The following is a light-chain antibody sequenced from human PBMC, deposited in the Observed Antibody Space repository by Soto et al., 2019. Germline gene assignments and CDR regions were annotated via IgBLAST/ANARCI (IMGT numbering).Light chain of an antibody. J-gene: IGKJ4*01. Sequence: DIQMTQSPSTLSASVGDRVTITCRASQSISSWLAWYQQKPGKAPKLLIYDASSLESGVPSRFSGSGSGTEFTLTISSLQPDDFATYYCQQLNSYPLFGGGTKVDIK. CDR3: QQLNSYPL. CDR2: DAS. V-gene: IGKV1-5*01. CDR1: QSISSW.